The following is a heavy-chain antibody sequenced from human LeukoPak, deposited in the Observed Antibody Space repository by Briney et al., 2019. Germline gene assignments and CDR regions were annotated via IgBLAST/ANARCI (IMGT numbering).Heavy chain of an antibody. Sequence: SETLSLTCTVSGGSISSGGYYWSWIRQPPGKGLEWIGYIYHSGSTYYNPSLKSRVTISVDRSKNQFSLKLSSVTAADTAVYYCARGPSISGSYPTVMDVWGKGTTVTVSS. V-gene: IGHV4-30-2*01. CDR3: ARGPSISGSYPTVMDV. D-gene: IGHD1-26*01. CDR1: GGSISSGGYY. J-gene: IGHJ6*03. CDR2: IYHSGST.